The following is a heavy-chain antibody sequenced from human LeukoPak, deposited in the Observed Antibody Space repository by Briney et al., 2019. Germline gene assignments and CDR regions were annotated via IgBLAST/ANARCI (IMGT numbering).Heavy chain of an antibody. CDR2: IKSKSERGTT. D-gene: IGHD2-2*02. CDR1: GFTLSNGW. CDR3: TSNLYCSTSSCYTLDN. V-gene: IGHV3-15*01. Sequence: GGSLILSCAASGFTLSNGWMSWVRQAPGKGLEWVGRIKSKSERGTTDYAAPVKGRFTISRDGSTNTVYLHMNSLKTEDTAVYFCTSNLYCSTSSCYTLDNWGQGTLVAVSP. J-gene: IGHJ4*02.